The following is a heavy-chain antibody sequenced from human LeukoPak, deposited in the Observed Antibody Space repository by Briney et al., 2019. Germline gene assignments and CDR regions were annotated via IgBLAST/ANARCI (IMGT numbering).Heavy chain of an antibody. D-gene: IGHD5-18*01. CDR1: GGSINCYY. CDR3: ARHGQEGAVVTPLYYFDY. CDR2: ISHSGST. Sequence: SETLSLTCTVSGGSINCYYCSWIRQLPGKGVEWIGYISHSGSTNYNPSLKSRVIISVDMSKNQFSLKLTSVTAADAAVYYCARHGQEGAVVTPLYYFDYWGQGTLVTVSS. V-gene: IGHV4-59*08. J-gene: IGHJ4*02.